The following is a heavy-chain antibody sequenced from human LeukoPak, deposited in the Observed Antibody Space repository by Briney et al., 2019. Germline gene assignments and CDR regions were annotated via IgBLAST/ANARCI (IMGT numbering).Heavy chain of an antibody. CDR3: AKDPDSYYYMDV. J-gene: IGHJ6*03. V-gene: IGHV3-53*05. CDR1: GFTVSSNY. Sequence: GGSLRLSCAASGFTVSSNYMSWVRQAPGKGLEWVSVIYSGGSTYYADSVKGRFTISRDNSKTTLFLQMNSLRAEDTAVYYCAKDPDSYYYMDVWGKGTTVTSSS. CDR2: IYSGGST.